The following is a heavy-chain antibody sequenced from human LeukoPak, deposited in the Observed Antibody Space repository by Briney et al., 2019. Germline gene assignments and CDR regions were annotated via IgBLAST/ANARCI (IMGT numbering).Heavy chain of an antibody. J-gene: IGHJ4*02. Sequence: ASVKVSCKASGYSFISFDINWVRQATGQGLEWLGWMNPNSGSTGYAQSFQGRVSMTRDTSISTAYMELSNLGSEDTAVYYCTRNLARTGDFDYWGQGTLVTVSS. V-gene: IGHV1-8*01. D-gene: IGHD5-12*01. CDR2: MNPNSGST. CDR3: TRNLARTGDFDY. CDR1: GYSFISFD.